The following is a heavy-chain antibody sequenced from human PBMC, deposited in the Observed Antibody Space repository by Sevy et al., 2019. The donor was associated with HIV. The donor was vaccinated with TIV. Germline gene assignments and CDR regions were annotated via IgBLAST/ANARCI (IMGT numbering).Heavy chain of an antibody. CDR2: ISSSSSYI. D-gene: IGHD3-3*01. Sequence: GGSLRLSCAASGFTFSSYSMNWVRQAPGKGLEWVSSISSSSSYIYYADSVKGRFTISRDNAKNSLYRQMNSLRAEDTAVYYCARERLRGVEYWGQGTLVTVSS. J-gene: IGHJ4*02. CDR3: ARERLRGVEY. V-gene: IGHV3-21*01. CDR1: GFTFSSYS.